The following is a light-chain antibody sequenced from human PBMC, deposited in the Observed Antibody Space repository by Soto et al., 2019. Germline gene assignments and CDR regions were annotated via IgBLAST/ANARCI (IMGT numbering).Light chain of an antibody. CDR2: EVS. J-gene: IGLJ2*01. CDR1: SSDVGGYNY. Sequence: QSALTQPPSASGSPGQSVTISCTGTSSDVGGYNYVSWYQQHPGKAPKLMISEVSKRPSGVPDRFSGSKAGNTAFLAVSGLQAEDEADYYCRSFAGNNNLVFGGGTKLTVL. V-gene: IGLV2-8*01. CDR3: RSFAGNNNLV.